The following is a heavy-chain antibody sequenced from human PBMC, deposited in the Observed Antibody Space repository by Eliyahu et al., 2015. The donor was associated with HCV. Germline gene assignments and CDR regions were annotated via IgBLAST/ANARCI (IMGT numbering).Heavy chain of an antibody. D-gene: IGHD3-9*01. J-gene: IGHJ4*02. CDR3: ARDRHDILTGYYKGYYFDY. Sequence: QVQLVESGGGLVKPGGSLRLSCAASGFXFSDYXXSWIRQAPGKGLEWVSYISSSSSYTNYADSVKGRFTISRDNAKNSLYLQMNSLRAEDTAVYYCARDRHDILTGYYKGYYFDYWGQGTLVTVSS. CDR1: GFXFSDYX. CDR2: ISSSSSYT. V-gene: IGHV3-11*06.